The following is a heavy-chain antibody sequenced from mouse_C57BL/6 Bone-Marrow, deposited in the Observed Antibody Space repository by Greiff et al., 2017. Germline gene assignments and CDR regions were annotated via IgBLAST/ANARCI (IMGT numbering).Heavy chain of an antibody. J-gene: IGHJ1*03. CDR1: GYAFSSYW. CDR2: IDPANGNT. D-gene: IGHD1-1*01. Sequence: VQRQQSGAELVKPGASVKISCKASGYAFSSYWMNWVKQRPDQGLEWIGRIDPANGNTKYAPKFQGKATITADTSSNTAYLQLSSLTSEDTAIYYCASIGSSKGYIDVWGTGTTVTVSS. CDR3: ASIGSSKGYIDV. V-gene: IGHV14-3*01.